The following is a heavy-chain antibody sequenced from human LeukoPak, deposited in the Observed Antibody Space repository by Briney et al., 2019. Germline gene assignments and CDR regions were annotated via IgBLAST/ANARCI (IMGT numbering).Heavy chain of an antibody. Sequence: GGSLRLSCAASGFTFSSYAMSWVRQAPGKGLEWVSAISGSGGSTCYADSVKGRFTISRDNSKNTLYLQMNSLRAEDTAVYYCAREASRGYSGYGLFDYWGQGTLVTVSS. V-gene: IGHV3-23*01. CDR3: AREASRGYSGYGLFDY. CDR1: GFTFSSYA. D-gene: IGHD5-12*01. J-gene: IGHJ4*02. CDR2: ISGSGGST.